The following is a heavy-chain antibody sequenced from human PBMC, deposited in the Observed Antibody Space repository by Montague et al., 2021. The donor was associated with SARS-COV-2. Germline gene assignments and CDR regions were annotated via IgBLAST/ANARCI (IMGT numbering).Heavy chain of an antibody. CDR3: ASSRWLRLLTSPLDY. J-gene: IGHJ4*02. CDR1: GFTFSSYA. D-gene: IGHD5-12*01. Sequence: SCAASGFTFSSYAMHWVRQAPGKGLEWVAVISYDVSNKYXXXSXXXRFTIYRDNSKNTLYLQLNSLRAEATAVYYCASSRWLRLLTSPLDYWGQGTLVTVSS. V-gene: IGHV3-30-3*01. CDR2: ISYDVSNK.